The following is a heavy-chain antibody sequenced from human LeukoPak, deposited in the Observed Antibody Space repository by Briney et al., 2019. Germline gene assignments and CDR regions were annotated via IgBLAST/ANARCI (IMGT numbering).Heavy chain of an antibody. J-gene: IGHJ6*03. CDR1: GFAFSSYE. D-gene: IGHD1-1*01. Sequence: GGSPRLSCAASGFAFSSYEMNWVRQAPGKGLEWVSYISSSGSTIYYADSVKGRFTISRDNAKNSLYLQMNSLRAEDTAVYYCARGPQGVENGPYYYYYMDVWGKETTVTISS. CDR3: ARGPQGVENGPYYYYYMDV. V-gene: IGHV3-48*03. CDR2: ISSSGSTI.